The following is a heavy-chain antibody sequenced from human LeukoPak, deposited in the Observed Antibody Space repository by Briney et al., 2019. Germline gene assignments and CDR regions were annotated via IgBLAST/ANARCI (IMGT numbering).Heavy chain of an antibody. CDR2: ISGSGGST. CDR3: AKMIVGYSYGLDY. Sequence: GGSLRLSCAASGFTFSSYGMSWVRQAPGKGREWVSAISGSGGSTYYADSVKGRFTISRDNSKNTLYLQMNSLRAEDTAVYYCAKMIVGYSYGLDYWGQGTLVTVSS. CDR1: GFTFSSYG. D-gene: IGHD5-18*01. J-gene: IGHJ4*02. V-gene: IGHV3-23*01.